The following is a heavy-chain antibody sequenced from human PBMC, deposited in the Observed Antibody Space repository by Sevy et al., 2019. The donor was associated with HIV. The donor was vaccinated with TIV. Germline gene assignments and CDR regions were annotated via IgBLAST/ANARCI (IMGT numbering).Heavy chain of an antibody. CDR1: GFTFSSYW. Sequence: GGSLRLSCAASGFTFSSYWMSWVRQAPGKGLEWVANIKQDGSEKYYVDSVKGRFTISRDNAKNSLYLQMNSLRAEDTAEYYCARGDYDYVWGSYRPDAFDIWGQGTMVTVSS. V-gene: IGHV3-7*01. D-gene: IGHD3-16*02. CDR3: ARGDYDYVWGSYRPDAFDI. CDR2: IKQDGSEK. J-gene: IGHJ3*02.